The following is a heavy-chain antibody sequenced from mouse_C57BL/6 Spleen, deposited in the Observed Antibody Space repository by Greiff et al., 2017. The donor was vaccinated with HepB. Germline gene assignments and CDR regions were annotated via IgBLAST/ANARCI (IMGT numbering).Heavy chain of an antibody. CDR1: GYAFSSSW. CDR3: ANYYYGSSPYLDY. CDR2: IYPGDGDT. D-gene: IGHD1-1*01. V-gene: IGHV1-82*01. J-gene: IGHJ2*01. Sequence: VQLQQSGPELVKPGASVKISCKASGYAFSSSWMNWVKQRPGKGLEWIGRIYPGDGDTNYTGKFKGKATLTADKSSSTAYMQLSSLTSEDSAVYFCANYYYGSSPYLDYWGQGTTLTVSA.